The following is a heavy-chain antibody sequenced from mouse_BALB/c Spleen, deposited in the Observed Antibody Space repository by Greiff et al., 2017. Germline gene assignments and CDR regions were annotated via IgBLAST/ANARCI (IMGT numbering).Heavy chain of an antibody. CDR3: ARISPYYYGSSYRFDY. J-gene: IGHJ2*01. D-gene: IGHD1-1*01. V-gene: IGHV1-63*02. CDR2: IYPGGGYT. Sequence: QVQLQQSGAELVRPGTSVKISCKASGYTFTNYWLGWVKQRPGHGLEWIGDIYPGGGYTNYNEKFKGKATLTADTSSSTAYMQLSSLTSEDSAVYFCARISPYYYGSSYRFDYWGQGTLSQSPQ. CDR1: GYTFTNYW.